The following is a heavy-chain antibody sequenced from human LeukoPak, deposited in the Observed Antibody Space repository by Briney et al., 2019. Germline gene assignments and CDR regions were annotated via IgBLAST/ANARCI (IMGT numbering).Heavy chain of an antibody. J-gene: IGHJ4*02. D-gene: IGHD6-19*01. CDR2: IKPDGSEK. CDR3: ARDASALY. CDR1: GFTFSSYS. Sequence: PGGSLRLSCVASGFTFSSYSMNWVRQAPGKGLEWVASIKPDGSEKYYLDSVKGRFTISRDNARDSLYLQMNSLRDDDTSVYFCARDASALYWGRGTLVTVSS. V-gene: IGHV3-7*01.